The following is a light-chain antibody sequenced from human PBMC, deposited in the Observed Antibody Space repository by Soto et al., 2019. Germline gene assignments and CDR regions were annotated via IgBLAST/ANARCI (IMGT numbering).Light chain of an antibody. V-gene: IGLV1-44*01. J-gene: IGLJ1*01. CDR2: SNN. Sequence: QSVLTQPPSASGTPGQRVTISCSGSSSNIGSNTVNWYQQLPGTAPKLLIYSNNQRPSGVPDRFSGSKSGTSASLAISGLQSEDESYYYCAAWDATLYGFSVLVTGPNVTVL. CDR3: AAWDATLYGFSV. CDR1: SSNIGSNT.